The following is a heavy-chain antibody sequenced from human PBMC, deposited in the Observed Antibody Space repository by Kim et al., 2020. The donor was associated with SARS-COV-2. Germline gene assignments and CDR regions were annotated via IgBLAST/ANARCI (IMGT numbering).Heavy chain of an antibody. J-gene: IGHJ4*02. CDR1: GGSISSYY. V-gene: IGHV4-59*01. D-gene: IGHD3-10*01. CDR2: IYYSGST. CDR3: AREEWDGSGSYYNGPFFY. Sequence: SETLSLTCTVSGGSISSYYWSWIRQPPGKGLEWIGYIYYSGSTNYNPSLKSRVTIVDTSKNQFSLKLSSVTAADTAVYYCAREEWDGSGSYYNGPFFYWGQGTLVTVSS.